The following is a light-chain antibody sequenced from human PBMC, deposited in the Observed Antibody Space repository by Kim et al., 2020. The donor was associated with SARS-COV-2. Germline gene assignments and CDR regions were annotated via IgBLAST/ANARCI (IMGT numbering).Light chain of an antibody. V-gene: IGLV2-8*01. CDR1: SSDVDGYNY. CDR3: SSYAGSNNRYV. CDR2: EVS. Sequence: QSVPTSCTGTSSDVDGYNYVSWYQQHPGKAPKLVIYEVSKRPSGVPDRFSGSKSGNTASLTVSGLQAEDEADYYCSSYAGSNNRYVFGTGTKVTVL. J-gene: IGLJ1*01.